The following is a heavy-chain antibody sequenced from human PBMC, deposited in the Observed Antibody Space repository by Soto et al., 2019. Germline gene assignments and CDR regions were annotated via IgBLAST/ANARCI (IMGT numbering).Heavy chain of an antibody. Sequence: QVQLQESGPGLAKPSETLSLTCTVSGVSISSYHWSWIRQPPGKGLQWIGYVSYSGSTNYNPSLRSRVTLSVDTSKNQFSLKLSSVTAADTAVYYCVRWMGHFDFWGQGALVTVSS. J-gene: IGHJ4*02. D-gene: IGHD2-2*03. CDR1: GVSISSYH. CDR3: VRWMGHFDF. CDR2: VSYSGST. V-gene: IGHV4-59*01.